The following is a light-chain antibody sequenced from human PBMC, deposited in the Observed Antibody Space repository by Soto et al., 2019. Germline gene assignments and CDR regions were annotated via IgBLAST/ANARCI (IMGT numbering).Light chain of an antibody. J-gene: IGKJ1*01. Sequence: EIVLTQSPGTLSLSPGERATLSCRASQSIRSHYLAWYQQKPGQAPRLLISGAHNRAPGIPDRFSGSESGTDFTLRISRLEPEDFAVYYCQQYGNSVTFGQGTKVEIK. CDR1: QSIRSHY. V-gene: IGKV3-20*01. CDR3: QQYGNSVT. CDR2: GAH.